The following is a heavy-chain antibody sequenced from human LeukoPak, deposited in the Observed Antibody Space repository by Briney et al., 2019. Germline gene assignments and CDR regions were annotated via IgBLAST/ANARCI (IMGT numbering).Heavy chain of an antibody. V-gene: IGHV1-69*04. Sequence: SVKVSCKASGGTFSSYAISWVRQAPGQGLEWMGRIIPILGIANYAQKFQGRVTITADKSTSTAYMELSSLRSEDTAVYYCATGGYYYGSGKRAGAFDIWGQGTMVTVSS. CDR1: GGTFSSYA. CDR3: ATGGYYYGSGKRAGAFDI. CDR2: IIPILGIA. D-gene: IGHD3-10*01. J-gene: IGHJ3*02.